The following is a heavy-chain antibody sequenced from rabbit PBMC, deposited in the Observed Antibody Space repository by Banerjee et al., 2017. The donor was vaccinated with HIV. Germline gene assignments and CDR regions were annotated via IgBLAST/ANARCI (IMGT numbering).Heavy chain of an antibody. CDR1: GFTLSSYY. V-gene: IGHV1S45*01. CDR3: ARGYYTYGYGTVDAFDP. CDR2: IGAGSGAT. J-gene: IGHJ2*01. Sequence: QEQVEESGGDLVKPEGSLTLTCTASGFTLSSYYMCWVRQAPGKGLEWIGCIGAGSGATYYASWAKGRFTISRTSSTTVALQMTSLTAADTATYFCARGYYTYGYGTVDAFDPWGQGTLVTVS. D-gene: IGHD6-1*01.